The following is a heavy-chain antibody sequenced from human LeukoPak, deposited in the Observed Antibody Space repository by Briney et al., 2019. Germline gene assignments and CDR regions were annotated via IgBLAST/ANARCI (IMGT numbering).Heavy chain of an antibody. Sequence: SGGSLRLSCAASGFTFSGSAMHWVRQASGKGLEWVGRIRSKANSYATAYAASVKGRFTISRDDSKNTAYLQMNSLKTEDTAVYYCTRHAPDYGDYGDAFDIWGQGTVVTVSS. CDR2: IRSKANSYAT. CDR3: TRHAPDYGDYGDAFDI. CDR1: GFTFSGSA. D-gene: IGHD4-17*01. J-gene: IGHJ3*02. V-gene: IGHV3-73*01.